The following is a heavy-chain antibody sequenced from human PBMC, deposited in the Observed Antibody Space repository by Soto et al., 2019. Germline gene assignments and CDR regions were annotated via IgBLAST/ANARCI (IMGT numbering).Heavy chain of an antibody. CDR2: ISSSSSYI. CDR1: GFTFRSYS. D-gene: IGHD3-22*01. J-gene: IGHJ5*02. Sequence: PGGSLRLSCAASGFTFRSYSMNWVRQAPGKGLEWVSSISSSSSYIYYADSVKGRFTISRDNAKNSLYLQMNSLRAEDTAVYYCARDLVIVVDITHWFDPWGQGTLVTVSS. CDR3: ARDLVIVVDITHWFDP. V-gene: IGHV3-21*01.